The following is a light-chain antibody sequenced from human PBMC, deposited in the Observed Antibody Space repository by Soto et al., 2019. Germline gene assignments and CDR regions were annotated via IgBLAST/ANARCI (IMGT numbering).Light chain of an antibody. J-gene: IGKJ4*01. V-gene: IGKV3-11*01. CDR1: QSVSSN. CDR3: QQRTNWPLT. CDR2: DAS. Sequence: EIVLTQSPATLSLSPGERATLSCRARQSVSSNLAWYQQKPGQAPRLLIYDASNGVTGIPARFSGSGSGTDFTLTINSLEPEDFAIYYCQQRTNWPLTFGGGTKVEIK.